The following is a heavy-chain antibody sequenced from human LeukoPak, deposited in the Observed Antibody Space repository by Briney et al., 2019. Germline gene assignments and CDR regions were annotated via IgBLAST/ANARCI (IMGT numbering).Heavy chain of an antibody. J-gene: IGHJ4*02. Sequence: PSETLSLTCTVSGGSISSCYWSWIRQPPGKGLEWIAYISDIGSINYNPSLKSRVTISLDTSKNQFSLKLSSVTAADTAVYYCAGHHPRNTVDFWGQGTLVTVSS. V-gene: IGHV4-59*08. CDR3: AGHHPRNTVDF. D-gene: IGHD2-8*02. CDR2: ISDIGSI. CDR1: GGSISSCY.